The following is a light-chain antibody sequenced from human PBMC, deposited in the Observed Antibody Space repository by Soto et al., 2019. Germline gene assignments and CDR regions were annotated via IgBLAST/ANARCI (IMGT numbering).Light chain of an antibody. J-gene: IGLJ1*01. CDR3: CSYAGSNTYV. CDR1: SSDVGSYNH. CDR2: EGS. Sequence: QSALTQPASVSGSPGQSITISCTGTSSDVGSYNHVSWYQQHPGKAPKLMIYEGSKRPSGVSNRFSGSKSGNTASLTISGLQAEDEADYYCCSYAGSNTYVFGTGTKLTVL. V-gene: IGLV2-23*01.